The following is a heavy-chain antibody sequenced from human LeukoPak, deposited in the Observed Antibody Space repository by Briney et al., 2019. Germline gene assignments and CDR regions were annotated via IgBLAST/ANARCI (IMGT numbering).Heavy chain of an antibody. V-gene: IGHV4-39*07. D-gene: IGHD5-18*01. CDR2: IYYSGST. Sequence: PSETLSLTCTVSGGSISSSSYYWGWIRQPPGKGLEWIGSIYYSGSTYYNPSLKSRVTISVDTSKNQFSLKLSSVTAADTAVCYCATAEDTAMEIGWFDYWGQGTLVTVSS. J-gene: IGHJ4*02. CDR3: ATAEDTAMEIGWFDY. CDR1: GGSISSSSYY.